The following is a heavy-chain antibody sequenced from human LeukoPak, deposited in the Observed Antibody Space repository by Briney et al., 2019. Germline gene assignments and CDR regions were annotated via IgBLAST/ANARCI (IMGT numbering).Heavy chain of an antibody. Sequence: GGSLRLSCAASGFTFSNYYMTWVRQAPGKGLEWVAFIRYDGSSDFYTDSVKGRFTISRDNSKNTLYLQMNSLRAEDTSVYYCAAGSGSVDYWGQGTLVTVSS. CDR1: GFTFSNYY. CDR2: IRYDGSSD. D-gene: IGHD3-10*01. J-gene: IGHJ4*02. CDR3: AAGSGSVDY. V-gene: IGHV3-30*02.